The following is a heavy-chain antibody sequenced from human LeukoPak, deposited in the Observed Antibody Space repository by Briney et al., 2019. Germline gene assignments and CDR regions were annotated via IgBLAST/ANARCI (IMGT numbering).Heavy chain of an antibody. Sequence: SVKVSCKASGCTFSSYAINWVRQAPGQGLEWMGRIIPIFGTANYAQKFQGRVTITTDESTSTAYMELSSLRSEDTAVYYCASQPPMVVTPIDWYFDLWGRGTLVTVSS. CDR2: IIPIFGTA. J-gene: IGHJ2*01. D-gene: IGHD4-23*01. CDR3: ASQPPMVVTPIDWYFDL. CDR1: GCTFSSYA. V-gene: IGHV1-69*05.